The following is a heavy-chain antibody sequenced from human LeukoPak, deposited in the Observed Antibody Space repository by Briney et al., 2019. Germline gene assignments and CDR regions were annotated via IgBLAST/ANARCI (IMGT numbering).Heavy chain of an antibody. V-gene: IGHV3-21*01. Sequence: GGSLRLSCAASGFTFSTYSMNWVRQAPGKGLEWVSSISSSSSYIYYADSVKGRFTISRDNAKNSLYLQMNSLRAEDTAVYYCASAGVVTLGSLSFDYWGQGTLVTVSS. CDR2: ISSSSSYI. J-gene: IGHJ4*02. CDR3: ASAGVVTLGSLSFDY. D-gene: IGHD3-3*01. CDR1: GFTFSTYS.